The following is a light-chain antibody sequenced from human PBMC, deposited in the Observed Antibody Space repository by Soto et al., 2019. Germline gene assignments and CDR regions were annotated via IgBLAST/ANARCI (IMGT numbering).Light chain of an antibody. Sequence: QSALTQPGSVSGSPGQSITISCTGTSSDVGGYNYVSWYQQHPGKAPKLMIYDVSNRPSGVSNRFSGSKSGNTASLTISGLQAEDEGDYYCSSYTSSSTFVFGGGTKVTVL. CDR1: SSDVGGYNY. V-gene: IGLV2-14*01. CDR2: DVS. CDR3: SSYTSSSTFV. J-gene: IGLJ2*01.